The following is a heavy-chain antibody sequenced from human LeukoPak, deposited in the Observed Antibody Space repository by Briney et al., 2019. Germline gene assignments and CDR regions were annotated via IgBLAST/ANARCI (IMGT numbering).Heavy chain of an antibody. CDR1: GGSISSYY. J-gene: IGHJ4*02. D-gene: IGHD1-26*01. Sequence: KPSETLSLTCTVSGGSISSYYWSWIRQPPGKGLEWIGYIYYSGSTNYSPSLKSRVTISVDTSKNQFSLKLSSVTAADTAVYYCASYAPLSGSYSGWGQGTLVTVSS. CDR3: ASYAPLSGSYSG. V-gene: IGHV4-59*08. CDR2: IYYSGST.